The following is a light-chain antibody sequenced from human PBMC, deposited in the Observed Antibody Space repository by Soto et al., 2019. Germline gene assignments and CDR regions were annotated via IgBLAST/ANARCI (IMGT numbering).Light chain of an antibody. J-gene: IGKJ3*01. CDR3: QQYHTYPAT. CDR2: AAS. Sequence: DIRMTQSPASLAASVVHRFTVTTQARQGIANCLGWFQQKPGKAPKALISAASSLQRGVPSRFSGSGSGTDFTLAISSLQPDDFATYYCQQYHTYPATFGPG. V-gene: IGKV1-16*01. CDR1: QGIANC.